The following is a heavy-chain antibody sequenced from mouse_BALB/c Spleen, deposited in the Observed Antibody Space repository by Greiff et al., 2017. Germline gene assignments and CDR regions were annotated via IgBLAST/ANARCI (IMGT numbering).Heavy chain of an antibody. V-gene: IGHV1-80*01. D-gene: IGHD4-1*01. CDR1: GYAFSSYW. CDR3: ARWGAGSMDY. J-gene: IGHJ4*01. Sequence: QVQLQQPGAELVKPGASVKISCKASGYAFSSYWMNWVKQRPGQGLEWIGQIYPGDGDTNYNGKFKGKATLTADKSSSTAYMQLSSLTSEDSAVYFCARWGAGSMDYWGQGTSVTVSS. CDR2: IYPGDGDT.